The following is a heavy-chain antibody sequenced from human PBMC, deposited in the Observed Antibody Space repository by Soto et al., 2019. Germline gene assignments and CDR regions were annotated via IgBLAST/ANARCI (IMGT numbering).Heavy chain of an antibody. Sequence: SCKASGYTFTSYYMHWVRQAPGQGLEWMGIINPSGGSTSYAQKFQGRVTMTRDTSTSTAYMELSSLRSEDTAVYYCARGGYCSSTSCYTHYYYYGMDVWGQGTTVTVSS. V-gene: IGHV1-46*01. J-gene: IGHJ6*02. D-gene: IGHD2-2*02. CDR1: GYTFTSYY. CDR3: ARGGYCSSTSCYTHYYYYGMDV. CDR2: INPSGGST.